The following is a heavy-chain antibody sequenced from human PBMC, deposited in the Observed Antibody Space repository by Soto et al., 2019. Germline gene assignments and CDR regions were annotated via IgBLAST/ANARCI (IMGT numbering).Heavy chain of an antibody. CDR1: GGSFSGYY. Sequence: HVQLQQWGAGLLKPSETLSLTCAVYGGSFSGYYWSWIRQPPGKGLEWIGEINHSGTTNYNPSLKSPVTISVDTSKNQFSLKRGSLSAADTAVYYCARVGVRDADYGVSRFDPWGQGTLVTVS. CDR3: ARVGVRDADYGVSRFDP. D-gene: IGHD4-17*01. CDR2: INHSGTT. V-gene: IGHV4-34*01. J-gene: IGHJ5*02.